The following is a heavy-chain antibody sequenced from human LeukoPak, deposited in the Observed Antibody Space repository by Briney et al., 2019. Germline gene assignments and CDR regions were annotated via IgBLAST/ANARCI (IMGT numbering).Heavy chain of an antibody. CDR2: IIPIFGTA. J-gene: IGHJ5*02. CDR3: ANSHYPSYCSGGSCYSGGWFDP. CDR1: GGTFSSYA. V-gene: IGHV1-69*13. D-gene: IGHD2-15*01. Sequence: ASVKVSCKASGGTFSSYAISWVRQAPGQGLEWMGGIIPIFGTANYAQKFQGRVTITADESKSTAYMELSSLRSEDTAVYYCANSHYPSYCSGGSCYSGGWFDPWGQGTLVTVSS.